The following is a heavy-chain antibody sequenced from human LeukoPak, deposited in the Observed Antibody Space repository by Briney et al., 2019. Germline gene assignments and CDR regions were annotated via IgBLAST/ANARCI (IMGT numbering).Heavy chain of an antibody. CDR3: ARVGYCGDDCYPFAY. D-gene: IGHD2-21*02. CDR1: GYSISSGYY. Sequence: SETLSLTCNVSGYSISSGYYWGWIRQPPGKGLEWIGSIYHSGSTYYNPSLKSRVTISVDTSRDSFSLELSSVTAADTAVYYCARVGYCGDDCYPFAYWGQGTLVTVSS. J-gene: IGHJ4*02. V-gene: IGHV4-38-2*02. CDR2: IYHSGST.